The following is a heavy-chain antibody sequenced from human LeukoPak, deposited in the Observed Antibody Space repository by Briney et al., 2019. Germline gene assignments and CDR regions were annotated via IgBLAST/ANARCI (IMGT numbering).Heavy chain of an antibody. Sequence: GGSLRLSCAASGFTFSSYEMNWVRQAPGKGLEWVSYISSSGSTIYYADSVKGRFTISRDNAKNSLYLQMNSLRAEDTAVYYCARVGIVVVAQKGNWFDPWGQGTLVTVSS. V-gene: IGHV3-48*03. D-gene: IGHD2-15*01. CDR2: ISSSGSTI. J-gene: IGHJ5*02. CDR3: ARVGIVVVAQKGNWFDP. CDR1: GFTFSSYE.